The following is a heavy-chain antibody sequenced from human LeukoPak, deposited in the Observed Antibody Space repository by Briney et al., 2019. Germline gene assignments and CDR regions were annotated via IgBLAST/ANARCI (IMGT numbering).Heavy chain of an antibody. J-gene: IGHJ4*02. CDR2: TYYRSRWYN. CDR1: GDSMSSNSAA. Sequence: SQALSLTWASAGDSMSSNSAAWHWVRQSPSRGLEWLVRTYYRSRWYNDYAVSVKSRITINADTSKNQFSLQMNSVTPEDTAVYYCAAGSSGSSNYYFDYWGQGTLVTVSS. CDR3: AAGSSGSSNYYFDY. V-gene: IGHV6-1*01. D-gene: IGHD3-10*01.